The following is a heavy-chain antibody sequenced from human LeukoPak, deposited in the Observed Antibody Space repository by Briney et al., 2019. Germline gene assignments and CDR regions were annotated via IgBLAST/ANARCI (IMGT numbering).Heavy chain of an antibody. CDR2: IYSGGST. V-gene: IGHV3-66*02. Sequence: QPGGSLRLSCAASGFTVSSNYMSWVRQAPGKGLEWVSVIYSGGSTYYADSVKGRLTISRDNSKNTLYLQMNSLRAEDTAVYYCARDRYCSGGSCSYWGQGTLVTVSS. D-gene: IGHD2-15*01. CDR1: GFTVSSNY. J-gene: IGHJ4*02. CDR3: ARDRYCSGGSCSY.